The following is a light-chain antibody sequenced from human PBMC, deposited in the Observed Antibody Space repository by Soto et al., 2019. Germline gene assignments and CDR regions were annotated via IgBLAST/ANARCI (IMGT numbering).Light chain of an antibody. J-gene: IGKJ5*01. CDR3: QQSSSSPIT. V-gene: IGKV3-20*01. CDR2: AAS. CDR1: QSVTSSY. Sequence: EIVLPQSPGTLSLSPGARATLSCRASQSVTSSYLAWYQQKPGQAPRLLMYAASSRATGIPDRFSGSGSGTDFTLTISRLEAEDCAVYYGQQSSSSPITFGQGTRLEIK.